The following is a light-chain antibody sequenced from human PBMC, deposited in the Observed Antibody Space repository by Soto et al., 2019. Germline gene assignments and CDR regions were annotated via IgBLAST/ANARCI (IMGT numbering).Light chain of an antibody. V-gene: IGKV1-5*01. Sequence: DIRMTQSPSTLSASVGDRVTITCRASQSSSNWLAWYQLKPGKAPKLLIYDASSWESGVPSRFSGSGSGTEFTLTISSLQPEDFASYYGQQYNSYSTFGQGTKVEIK. J-gene: IGKJ1*01. CDR1: QSSSNW. CDR2: DAS. CDR3: QQYNSYST.